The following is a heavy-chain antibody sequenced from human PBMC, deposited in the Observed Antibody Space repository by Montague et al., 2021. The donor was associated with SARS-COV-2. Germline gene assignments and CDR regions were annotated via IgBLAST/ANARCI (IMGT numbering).Heavy chain of an antibody. D-gene: IGHD2-15*01. CDR2: MYNSEKI. Sequence: SETLSLTCTVSGASISSYSWCWIRQPPGKGLEWIGYMYNSEKINXNPSLQSRVTISVDTSKGQLSLKLNSVTAADTAVYFCARAIVSGLCSGGSCYKGYYYYMDGWGKGTTVTVSS. CDR1: GASISSYS. J-gene: IGHJ6*03. CDR3: ARAIVSGLCSGGSCYKGYYYYMDG. V-gene: IGHV4-59*13.